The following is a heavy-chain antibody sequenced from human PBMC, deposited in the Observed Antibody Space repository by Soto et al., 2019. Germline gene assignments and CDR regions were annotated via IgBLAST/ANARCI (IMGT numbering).Heavy chain of an antibody. J-gene: IGHJ6*02. Sequence: QVQLVESGGGVVQPGRSLRLSCAASGFTFSDYGMHWVRQAPGKGLEWVAFISYDGSNIYYADSVRGRFTISRDNSKNTLYVQVNSLRGEDTAVYYCASVMGQTYSARWYYYGMDVWGQGTTVTVSS. V-gene: IGHV3-33*01. CDR2: ISYDGSNI. CDR1: GFTFSDYG. CDR3: ASVMGQTYSARWYYYGMDV. D-gene: IGHD1-26*01.